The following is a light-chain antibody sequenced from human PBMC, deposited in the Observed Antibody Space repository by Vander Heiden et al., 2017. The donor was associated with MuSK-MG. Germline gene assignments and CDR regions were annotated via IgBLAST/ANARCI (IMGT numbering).Light chain of an antibody. CDR1: KLGDKY. Sequence: SYELTQPPSVSVSPGQTASITCSGDKLGDKYACWYQQKPGQSPVLVIYQDSKRPSGIPERFSGSNSGNTATLTISGTQAMDEADYYCQAWDSSTYGVFGGGTKLTVL. CDR3: QAWDSSTYGV. CDR2: QDS. J-gene: IGLJ2*01. V-gene: IGLV3-1*01.